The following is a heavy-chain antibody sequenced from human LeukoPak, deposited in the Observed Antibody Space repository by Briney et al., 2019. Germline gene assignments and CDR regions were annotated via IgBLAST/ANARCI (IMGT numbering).Heavy chain of an antibody. J-gene: IGHJ4*02. D-gene: IGHD2-15*01. CDR3: ARADCSGGSCYPDFDY. Sequence: GGSLRLSCAASGITVSDNYMSWVRQAPGKGLEWVSVIYSGGSTYYADSVKGRFTISRDNSKNTLYLQMNSLRAEDTAVYYCARADCSGGSCYPDFDYWGQGTLVTVSS. V-gene: IGHV3-53*01. CDR2: IYSGGST. CDR1: GITVSDNY.